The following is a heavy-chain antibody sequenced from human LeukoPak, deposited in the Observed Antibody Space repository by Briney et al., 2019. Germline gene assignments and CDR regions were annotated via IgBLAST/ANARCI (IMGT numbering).Heavy chain of an antibody. D-gene: IGHD5-18*01. CDR3: ARHPGDGIQFWSTYYFDY. V-gene: IGHV4-39*01. Sequence: SQTLSLTCTVSGGSISSGSYYWSWIRQSPGKGLEWIGEINHSENTNYNPALKSRVTISLDTSRDQFSLKLNYVAAADTAVYYCARHPGDGIQFWSTYYFDYWGQGTLVTVSS. J-gene: IGHJ4*02. CDR1: GGSISSGSYY. CDR2: INHSENT.